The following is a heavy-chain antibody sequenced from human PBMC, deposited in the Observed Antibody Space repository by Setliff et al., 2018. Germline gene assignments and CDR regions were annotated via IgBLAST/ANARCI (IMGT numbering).Heavy chain of an antibody. CDR1: GFVFITYG. Sequence: ASVKVSCKASGFVFITYGISWVRQAPGQGLEWMGWISAYNGNTNYAQKLQGRVTMTTDTSTSTAFMQLNSLRVEDTAVYYCARDRISRYYDSGAHAFDIWGQGTMVTVSS. D-gene: IGHD3-22*01. J-gene: IGHJ3*02. V-gene: IGHV1-18*01. CDR3: ARDRISRYYDSGAHAFDI. CDR2: ISAYNGNT.